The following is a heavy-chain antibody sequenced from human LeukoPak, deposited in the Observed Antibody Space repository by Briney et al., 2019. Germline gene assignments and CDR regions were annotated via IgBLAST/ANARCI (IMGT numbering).Heavy chain of an antibody. CDR1: GGTFSSYA. D-gene: IGHD3-22*01. V-gene: IGHV1-69*05. CDR2: IIPIFGTA. CDR3: ARVNLDRDSSGFAFDY. Sequence: SVKDSCKASGGTFSSYAISWVRQAPGQGLEWMGGIIPIFGTANYAQKFQGRVTITTDESTSTAYMELSSLRSEDTAVYHCARVNLDRDSSGFAFDYWGQGTLVTVSS. J-gene: IGHJ4*02.